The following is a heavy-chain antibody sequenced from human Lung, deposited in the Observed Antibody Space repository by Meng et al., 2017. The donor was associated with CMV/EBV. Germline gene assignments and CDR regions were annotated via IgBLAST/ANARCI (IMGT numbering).Heavy chain of an antibody. CDR3: AREGYYYDSSGYYKTQAFDI. V-gene: IGHV1-69*05. CDR2: IIPIFGTA. D-gene: IGHD3-22*01. CDR1: GGTFSSYA. J-gene: IGHJ3*02. Sequence: SVXVSCKASGGTFSSYAISWVRQAPGQGLEWMGGIIPIFGTANYAQKFQGRVTITTDESTSTAYMELSSLRSEDTAVYYCAREGYYYDSSGYYKTQAFDIXGQGXMVTVSS.